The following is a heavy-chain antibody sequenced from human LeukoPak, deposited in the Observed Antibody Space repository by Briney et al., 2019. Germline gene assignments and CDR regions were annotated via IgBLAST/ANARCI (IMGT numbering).Heavy chain of an antibody. CDR1: GGSISSVGYS. Sequence: SQTLSLTCAVSGGSISSVGYSWSWIRQPPGKGLEWFGYIDYSGSTYYNPCLKCRVTISGATSKNQFTLKLSSVTTAHTAVYYCARVRPDFLSGYYLDYWGQGTLVTVSS. CDR3: ARVRPDFLSGYYLDY. V-gene: IGHV4-30-4*07. D-gene: IGHD3-3*01. CDR2: IDYSGST. J-gene: IGHJ4*02.